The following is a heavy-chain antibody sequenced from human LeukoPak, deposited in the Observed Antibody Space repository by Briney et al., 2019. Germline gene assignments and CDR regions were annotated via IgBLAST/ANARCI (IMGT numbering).Heavy chain of an antibody. Sequence: PGGSLRLSCAASGFTFSSYDMHWVRQATGKGLEWVSAIGTAGDTYYPGSVKGRFTISRENAKNSLYLQMNSLRAGDTAVYYCARDQGEGAFDICGQGTMVTVSS. CDR1: GFTFSSYD. CDR3: ARDQGEGAFDI. V-gene: IGHV3-13*01. J-gene: IGHJ3*02. CDR2: IGTAGDT.